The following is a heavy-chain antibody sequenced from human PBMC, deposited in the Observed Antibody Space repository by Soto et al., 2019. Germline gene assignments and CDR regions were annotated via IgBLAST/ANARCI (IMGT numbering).Heavy chain of an antibody. CDR1: GDSVSTNSAA. Sequence: SQTLSLTCAISGDSVSTNSAAWNWIRQSPSRGLEWLGRTYYNSKWNNDYAVSVKNRITINPDTSKNQFSLQLNSVTPDDTAVYCCVRYIPLFSSWAQGTLVLVSS. J-gene: IGHJ5*02. CDR2: TYYNSKWNN. D-gene: IGHD2-21*01. CDR3: VRYIPLFSS. V-gene: IGHV6-1*01.